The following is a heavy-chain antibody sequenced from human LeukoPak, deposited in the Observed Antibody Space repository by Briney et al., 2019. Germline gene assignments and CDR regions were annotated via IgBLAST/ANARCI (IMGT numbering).Heavy chain of an antibody. Sequence: GSLRLSCAASGFTVSSNYMSWVRQAPGKGLEWIGSIYYSGSTYYNPSLKSRVTISVDTSKNQFSLKLSSVTAADTAVYYCARQPQEMATGKNFDYWGQGTLVTVSS. J-gene: IGHJ4*02. CDR1: GFTVSSNY. V-gene: IGHV4-39*01. CDR2: IYYSGST. D-gene: IGHD5-24*01. CDR3: ARQPQEMATGKNFDY.